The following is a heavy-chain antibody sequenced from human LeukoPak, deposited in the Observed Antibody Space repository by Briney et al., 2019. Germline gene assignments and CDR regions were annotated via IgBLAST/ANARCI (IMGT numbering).Heavy chain of an antibody. J-gene: IGHJ4*02. V-gene: IGHV4-39*07. CDR1: GGSISSSSYY. CDR2: IYYSGST. D-gene: IGHD1-26*01. Sequence: SETLSLTCTVSGGSISSSSYYWGWIRQPSGKGLEWIGSIYYSGSTYYNPSLKSRVTISVDTSKNQFSLKLSSVTAADTAVYYCARVIRATERAYYFDYWGQGTLVTVSS. CDR3: ARVIRATERAYYFDY.